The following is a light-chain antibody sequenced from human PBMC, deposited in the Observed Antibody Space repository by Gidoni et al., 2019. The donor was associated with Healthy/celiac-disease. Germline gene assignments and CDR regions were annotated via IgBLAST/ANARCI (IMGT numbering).Light chain of an antibody. V-gene: IGKV3-15*01. CDR2: GAS. J-gene: IGKJ2*01. CDR3: QQYNNWPPYT. CDR1: QRVSSN. Sequence: IVITPSLATLSVSPGERATLSCRASQRVSSNVAWYQQKPGQAPRLLIYGASTRATGIPARFSGSGSGTEFTLTISSLQSEDFAVYYCQQYNNWPPYTFGQGTKLEIK.